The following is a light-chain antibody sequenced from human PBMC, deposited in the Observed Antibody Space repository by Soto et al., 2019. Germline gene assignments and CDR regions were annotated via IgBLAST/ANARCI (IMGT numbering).Light chain of an antibody. CDR1: QSIISSY. Sequence: ETVLTQSPGTLSLSPGERATLSCRASQSIISSYLAWYQQKPGQAPRLLIYGAFNRATGIPDRFSGSWSGTDFTLTISRLEPEDFAVYYCQQYGRSRYTFGQGTKLEIK. J-gene: IGKJ2*01. CDR3: QQYGRSRYT. V-gene: IGKV3-20*01. CDR2: GAF.